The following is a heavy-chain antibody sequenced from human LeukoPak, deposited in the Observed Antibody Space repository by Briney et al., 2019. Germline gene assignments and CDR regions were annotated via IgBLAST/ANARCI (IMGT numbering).Heavy chain of an antibody. CDR2: IYTSGST. D-gene: IGHD3/OR15-3a*01. Sequence: SQTLSLTCTVSGGSISSGSYYWSWIRQPAGKGLEWIGRIYTSGSTNYNPSLKSRVTISVDTSKNQFSLKLSSVTAADTAVYYCARGVHSMDRWGDWFDPWGQGTLVTVSS. CDR3: ARGVHSMDRWGDWFDP. CDR1: GGSISSGSYY. V-gene: IGHV4-61*02. J-gene: IGHJ5*02.